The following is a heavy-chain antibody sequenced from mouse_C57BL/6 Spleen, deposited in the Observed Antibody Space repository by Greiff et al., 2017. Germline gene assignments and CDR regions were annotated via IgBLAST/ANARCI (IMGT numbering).Heavy chain of an antibody. V-gene: IGHV1-39*01. CDR1: GYSFTDYN. CDR3: ASYYYGSSSYYFDY. Sequence: EVKLVESGPELVKPGASVKISCKASGYSFTDYNMNWVKQSNGKSLEWIGVINPNYGTTSYNQKFKGKATLTVDQSSSTAYMQLNSLTSEDSAVYDCASYYYGSSSYYFDYWGQGTTLTVSS. J-gene: IGHJ2*01. D-gene: IGHD1-1*01. CDR2: INPNYGTT.